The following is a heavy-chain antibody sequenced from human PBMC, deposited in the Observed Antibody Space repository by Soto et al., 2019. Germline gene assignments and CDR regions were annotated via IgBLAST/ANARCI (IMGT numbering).Heavy chain of an antibody. CDR2: IYFSGNT. V-gene: IGHV4-39*01. D-gene: IGHD3-16*01. Sequence: SETLSLTCSVLDDSISDSRYYWGWIRQPPGKGLEWIGSIYFSGNTYYNPSLRSRVTISVDTSKNQFSLKLTSVTAADTAVYYRARHGGRKTPLLQTDINWFDPWGQATLV. J-gene: IGHJ5*02. CDR1: DDSISDSRYY. CDR3: ARHGGRKTPLLQTDINWFDP.